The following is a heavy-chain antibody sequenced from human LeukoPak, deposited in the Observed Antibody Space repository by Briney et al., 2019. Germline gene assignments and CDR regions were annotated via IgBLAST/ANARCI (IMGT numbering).Heavy chain of an antibody. J-gene: IGHJ6*02. D-gene: IGHD6-19*01. CDR2: INPSGGRT. Sequence: WASVKVSCKASGYTFTSYYMQWVRQAPGQGLEWMGIINPSGGRTSYAQKFQGRVTMTTDTSTSTVHMELSSLRSEDTAVYYCARDLVAGIAVAGRGGYYYYGMDVWGQGTTVTVSS. CDR1: GYTFTSYY. CDR3: ARDLVAGIAVAGRGGYYYYGMDV. V-gene: IGHV1-46*01.